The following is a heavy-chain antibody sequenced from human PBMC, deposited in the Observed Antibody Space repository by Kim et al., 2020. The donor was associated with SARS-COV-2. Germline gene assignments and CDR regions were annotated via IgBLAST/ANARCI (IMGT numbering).Heavy chain of an antibody. CDR3: ARELPSITMVRGELDY. D-gene: IGHD3-10*01. J-gene: IGHJ4*02. V-gene: IGHV3-11*06. Sequence: VKGPITISRDNAKDSLYLQMSSLRAEETAVYYCARELPSITMVRGELDYWGQGTLVTVSS.